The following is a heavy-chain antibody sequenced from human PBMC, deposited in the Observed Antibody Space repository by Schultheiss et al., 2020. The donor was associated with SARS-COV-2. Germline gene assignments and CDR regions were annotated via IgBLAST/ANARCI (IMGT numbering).Heavy chain of an antibody. D-gene: IGHD5-12*01. CDR2: ISGSGGST. J-gene: IGHJ4*02. V-gene: IGHV3-23*01. Sequence: GGSLRLSCAASGFTFSSYGMHWVRQAPGKGLEWVSAISGSGGSTYYADSVKGRFTISRDNSKNTLYLQMNSLRAEDTAVYYCAKGRRIVATISVDYWGQGTLVTVSS. CDR3: AKGRRIVATISVDY. CDR1: GFTFSSYG.